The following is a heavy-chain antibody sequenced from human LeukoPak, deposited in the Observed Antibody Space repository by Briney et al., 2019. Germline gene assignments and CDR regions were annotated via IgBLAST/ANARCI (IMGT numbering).Heavy chain of an antibody. V-gene: IGHV3-48*02. J-gene: IGHJ4*02. CDR1: GFTSSSYS. D-gene: IGHD3-22*01. CDR3: ARGRGGYTRFDY. CDR2: INYSSATI. Sequence: GGSLRLSCAASGFTSSSYSMTWVRQAPGKGPEWSSYINYSSATIFYAGSVKGRFTISRDNAKNSMYLQMNSLRDEDTAVYYCARGRGGYTRFDYWGQGTLVTV.